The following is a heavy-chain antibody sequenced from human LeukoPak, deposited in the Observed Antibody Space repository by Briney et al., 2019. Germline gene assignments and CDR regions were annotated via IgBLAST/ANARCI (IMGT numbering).Heavy chain of an antibody. J-gene: IGHJ4*02. CDR1: GFTLTSYG. V-gene: IGHV3-33*03. CDR2: IWYDGSKK. CDR3: AKPSVSGNYPYYFDY. D-gene: IGHD1-26*01. Sequence: GGSLRLSCAASGFTLTSYGMHWVRQAPGKGLEWVAGIWYDGSKKYYADSVKGRFTISRDESKNTLHLQINSLRAEDTALYYCAKPSVSGNYPYYFDYWGQGTLVTVSS.